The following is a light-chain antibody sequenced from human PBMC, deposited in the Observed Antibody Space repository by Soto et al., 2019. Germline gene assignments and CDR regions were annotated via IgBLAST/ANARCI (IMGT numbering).Light chain of an antibody. CDR2: DVS. Sequence: QSVLTQPASVSGSPGQSITISCTGTSSDVGNYNYVSWYQQRPGKAPTLMIYDVSNRPSGVSNRFSASKSGNMASLTISGLQAEDEADYYCSSYTSTSSLVFGGGTKLTVL. CDR3: SSYTSTSSLV. CDR1: SSDVGNYNY. V-gene: IGLV2-14*01. J-gene: IGLJ2*01.